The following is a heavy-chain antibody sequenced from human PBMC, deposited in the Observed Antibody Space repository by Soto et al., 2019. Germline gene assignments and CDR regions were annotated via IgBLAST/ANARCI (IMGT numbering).Heavy chain of an antibody. CDR1: GFHFRKYW. J-gene: IGHJ4*02. V-gene: IGHV3-7*01. CDR3: ARDGSGYSTD. Sequence: EVQLVESGGGVVQPGGSLKLPCGAPGFHFRKYWMSWLRQAPGKGLEWVANTNQDGRERYSVDSVKGRFTISRDNAKNSMHLQMNSLRAEDTAVYYCARDGSGYSTDWGQGTLVTVSS. CDR2: TNQDGRER. D-gene: IGHD5-18*01.